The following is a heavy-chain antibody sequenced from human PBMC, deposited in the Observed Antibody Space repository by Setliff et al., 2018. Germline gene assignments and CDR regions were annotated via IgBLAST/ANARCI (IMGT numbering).Heavy chain of an antibody. CDR3: ARVRPCGADCSTGVGGPFDFDF. D-gene: IGHD2-21*02. CDR1: GYTFNTYG. J-gene: IGHJ4*02. Sequence: SVKVSCKTSGYTFNTYGISWVRQAPGQGLEWMGWISCYNGDRRYAQSLQGRVTVTTDTSTNTVYMELRSLRSDDTALYYCARVRPCGADCSTGVGGPFDFDFWGQGTLVTVSS. CDR2: ISCYNGDR. V-gene: IGHV1-18*01.